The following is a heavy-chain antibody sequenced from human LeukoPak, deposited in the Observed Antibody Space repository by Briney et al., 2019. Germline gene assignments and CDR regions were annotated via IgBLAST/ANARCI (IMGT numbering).Heavy chain of an antibody. CDR3: ARLASSGWSHCDY. CDR1: GGSISGYY. J-gene: IGHJ4*02. Sequence: ETLSLTCTVSGGSISGYYWSWIRQPPGKGPEWIGYIYYSGSTNYNRSLNNPPPISVDTSKNQFSLKMNSVTAADTAVYYCARLASSGWSHCDYWGQGTLVTVSS. CDR2: IYYSGST. V-gene: IGHV4-59*08. D-gene: IGHD6-19*01.